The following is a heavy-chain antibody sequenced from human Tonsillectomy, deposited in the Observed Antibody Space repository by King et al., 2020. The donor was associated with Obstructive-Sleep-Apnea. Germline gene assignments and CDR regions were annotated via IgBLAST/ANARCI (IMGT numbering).Heavy chain of an antibody. V-gene: IGHV4-59*01. CDR3: SRVDGLVGAHPFDY. CDR1: GASMTRNY. J-gene: IGHJ4*02. CDR2: IYYSGTT. D-gene: IGHD1-26*01. Sequence: PLQESGPGLVKPSETLSLTCTVSGASMTRNYWSWLRQSPEKGLEWIGYIYYSGTTNYNPSLTSRVAISIDTSKNQFSLKLNSLTAADTAIYYWSRVDGLVGAHPFDYWGQGTLVTVSS.